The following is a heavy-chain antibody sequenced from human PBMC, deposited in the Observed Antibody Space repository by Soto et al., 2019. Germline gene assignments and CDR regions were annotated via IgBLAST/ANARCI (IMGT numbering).Heavy chain of an antibody. Sequence: EVQLLESGGGLVQPGGSLRLSCVGSGLTFSSYAMGWVRQAPGKGLEWVSGIDGTGTSTYYAESVKGRFTISRDNSKNTLDLQMNSLRVEDTAVYYCAKRLFAIVVVGGYDIWGQGTMVTVSS. CDR2: IDGTGTST. D-gene: IGHD5-12*01. J-gene: IGHJ3*02. CDR3: AKRLFAIVVVGGYDI. CDR1: GLTFSSYA. V-gene: IGHV3-23*01.